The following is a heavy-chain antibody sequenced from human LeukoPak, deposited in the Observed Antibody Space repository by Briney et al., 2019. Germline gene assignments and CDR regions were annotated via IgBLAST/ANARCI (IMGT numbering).Heavy chain of an antibody. J-gene: IGHJ4*02. V-gene: IGHV4-59*08. CDR2: IYYSGST. D-gene: IGHD2-15*01. CDR3: ARLRVVAATLGVVYYFDY. CDR1: GGSISSYY. Sequence: PSETLSLTCTVSGGSISSYYWSWIRQPPGKGLEWVGYIYYSGSTNYNPSLKSRVTISVDTSKNQFSLRLTSVTAADTAVYYCARLRVVAATLGVVYYFDYWGQGTLVTVSS.